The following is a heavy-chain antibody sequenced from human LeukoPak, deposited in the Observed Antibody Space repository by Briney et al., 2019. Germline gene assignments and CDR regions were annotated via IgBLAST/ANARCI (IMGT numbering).Heavy chain of an antibody. J-gene: IGHJ5*02. D-gene: IGHD1-26*01. CDR1: GGSISSYY. Sequence: SETLSLTCTVSGGSISSYYWSWIRQPPGKGLEWIGYIYYSGSTNYNPSLKSRVTISVDTSKNQFSLKLSSVTAADTAVYYCARDDSGSYFYWFDPWGQGTLVTVSS. V-gene: IGHV4-59*12. CDR2: IYYSGST. CDR3: ARDDSGSYFYWFDP.